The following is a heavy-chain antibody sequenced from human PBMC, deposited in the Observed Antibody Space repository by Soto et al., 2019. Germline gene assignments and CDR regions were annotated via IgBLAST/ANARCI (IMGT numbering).Heavy chain of an antibody. CDR1: GGSISSYY. CDR3: ARLGASDY. D-gene: IGHD1-26*01. V-gene: IGHV4-59*08. J-gene: IGHJ4*02. CDR2: IYYSGST. Sequence: QVQLQESGPGLVKPSETLSLTCTVSGGSISSYYWSWIRQPPGKGLEWIGYIYYSGSTNYNPSLKSRVTISVDTSKNQFSLKLSSVTAADTAVYYCARLGASDYWGQGTLVTVSS.